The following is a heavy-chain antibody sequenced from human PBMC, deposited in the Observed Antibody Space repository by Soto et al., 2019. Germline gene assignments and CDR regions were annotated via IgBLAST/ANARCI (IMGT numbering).Heavy chain of an antibody. D-gene: IGHD3-10*01. CDR3: AHLRTYYYGAGSYFAPTGYYYYYMDV. V-gene: IGHV2-5*02. J-gene: IGHJ6*03. CDR2: IYWDDDK. Sequence: QITLKESGPTLVKPTQTLTLTCTFSGFSLSTSGVGVGWIRQPPGKALEWLALIYWDDDKGYSQSLKSRLTSTKETSKNQVVLTMTNMDPVDTATYYCAHLRTYYYGAGSYFAPTGYYYYYMDVWGKGTTVTVSS. CDR1: GFSLSTSGVG.